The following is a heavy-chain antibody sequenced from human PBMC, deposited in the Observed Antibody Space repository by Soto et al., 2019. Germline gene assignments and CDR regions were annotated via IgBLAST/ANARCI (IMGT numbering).Heavy chain of an antibody. J-gene: IGHJ6*03. CDR2: IYYSGST. Sequence: SLTLSLTCTVSGGSISSYYWSWIRQPQGKGLEWIGYIYYSGSTNYNPSLKSRVTISVDTSKNQFSLKLSSVTAADTAVYYCARGPSNQLLWGSYYYYYMDVWGKGTTVTVSS. CDR1: GGSISSYY. D-gene: IGHD2-2*01. CDR3: ARGPSNQLLWGSYYYYYMDV. V-gene: IGHV4-59*01.